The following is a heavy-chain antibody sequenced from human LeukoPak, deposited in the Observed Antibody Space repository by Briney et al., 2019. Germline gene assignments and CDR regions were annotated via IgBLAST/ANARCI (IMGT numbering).Heavy chain of an antibody. J-gene: IGHJ6*03. CDR2: ISYDGSNK. V-gene: IGHV3-30*04. Sequence: GRSLRLSCAASGFTFSSYAMHWVRQAPGKGLEWVAVISYDGSNKYYADSVKGRFTIPRDNSKNTLYLQMNRLRVEDTAVYYCARCIVVVVAAPYYYYMDVWGKGTTVTVSS. CDR3: ARCIVVVVAAPYYYYMDV. CDR1: GFTFSSYA. D-gene: IGHD2-15*01.